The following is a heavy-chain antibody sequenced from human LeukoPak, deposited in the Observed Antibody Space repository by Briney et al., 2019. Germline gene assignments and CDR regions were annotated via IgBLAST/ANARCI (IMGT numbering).Heavy chain of an antibody. J-gene: IGHJ5*02. CDR1: GFTFSSYA. CDR2: ISGSGGST. D-gene: IGHD6-6*01. V-gene: IGHV3-23*01. CDR3: AKAGGAALYSEDSWFDP. Sequence: GGSLRLSCAASGFTFSSYAMSWVRQAPGKGLEWVSAISGSGGSTYYADSVKGRFTISRDNSKHTLYLQMNSLRAEDTAVYYCAKAGGAALYSEDSWFDPWGQGTLVNVSS.